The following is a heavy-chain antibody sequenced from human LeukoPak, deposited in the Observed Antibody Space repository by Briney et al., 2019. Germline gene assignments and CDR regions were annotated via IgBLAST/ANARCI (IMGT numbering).Heavy chain of an antibody. CDR2: IYYSGST. CDR1: GGSISSYY. Sequence: SETLSLTCTVSGGSISSYYWSWIRQPPGKGLEWIGYIYYSGSTNYNPSLKSPVTISVDTSKNQFSLKLSSVTAADTAVYYCAREAPTTRGAFDIWGQGTMVTVSS. J-gene: IGHJ3*02. CDR3: AREAPTTRGAFDI. D-gene: IGHD1-1*01. V-gene: IGHV4-59*01.